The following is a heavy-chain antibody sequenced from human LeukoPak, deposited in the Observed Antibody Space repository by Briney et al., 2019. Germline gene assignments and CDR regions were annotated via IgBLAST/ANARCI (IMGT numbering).Heavy chain of an antibody. CDR1: GGSISSSSYY. Sequence: SETLSLTCTVSGGSISSSSYYWGWIRQPPGKGLEWIGSIYYSGSTYYNPSLKSRVTISVDTSKNQFSLKLSSVTAADTAVYYCARSFGAEGYCSGGGCYGVMSDYWGQGTLVTVSS. CDR3: ARSFGAEGYCSGGGCYGVMSDY. CDR2: IYYSGST. J-gene: IGHJ4*02. D-gene: IGHD2-15*01. V-gene: IGHV4-39*01.